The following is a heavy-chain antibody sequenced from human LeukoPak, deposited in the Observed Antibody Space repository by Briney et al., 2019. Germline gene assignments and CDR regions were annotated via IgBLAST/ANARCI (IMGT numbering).Heavy chain of an antibody. CDR3: ARDHSSGWLFDY. D-gene: IGHD6-19*01. V-gene: IGHV1-46*01. CDR1: GYTFTSYY. J-gene: IGHJ4*02. CDR2: INPSGGST. Sequence: ASVKVSCKASGYTFTSYYMHWVRQAPGQGLEWMGIINPSGGSTSYAQKFQGRVTMTRDTSTSTVYMELSSLRSEDTAVYSCARDHSSGWLFDYWGQGTLVTVSS.